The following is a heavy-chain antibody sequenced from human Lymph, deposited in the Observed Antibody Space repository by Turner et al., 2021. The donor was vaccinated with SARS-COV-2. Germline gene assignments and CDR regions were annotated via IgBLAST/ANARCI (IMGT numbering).Heavy chain of an antibody. V-gene: IGHV1-8*01. D-gene: IGHD6-25*01. J-gene: IGHJ5*02. CDR3: AKGDGYPPHGLLDP. CDR1: GYTFTSYA. Sequence: QVQLVQSGAEVKKPGASVKVSCKASGYTFTSYAINWVRQATGQGLEGMGWMNPNSGYTGYAQKFQGRVNMTRNTSISTAYMELNSLTSDDTAVYYCAKGDGYPPHGLLDPWGQGTLVTVSS. CDR2: MNPNSGYT.